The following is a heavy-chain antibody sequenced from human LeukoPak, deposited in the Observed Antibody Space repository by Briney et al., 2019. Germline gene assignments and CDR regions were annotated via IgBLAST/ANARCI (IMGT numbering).Heavy chain of an antibody. CDR3: ARGSAGAPDY. CDR1: GGSISGYY. V-gene: IGHV4-59*01. Sequence: PSETLSLTCTVSGGSISGYYWTWIRQPPGKGLEWIGYIYYSGSTNYNPSLKSRVTISVDTSKNQFSLKLSSVTAADTAVYYCARGSAGAPDYWGQGTLVTVSS. J-gene: IGHJ4*02. D-gene: IGHD1-26*01. CDR2: IYYSGST.